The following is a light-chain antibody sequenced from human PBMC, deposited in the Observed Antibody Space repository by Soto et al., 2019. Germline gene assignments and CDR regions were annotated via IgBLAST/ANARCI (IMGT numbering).Light chain of an antibody. J-gene: IGKJ1*01. Sequence: EIVMTQSPATLSVSPGERATLSCRASQRVSSNLAWYQQKPGQAPRLLIYGAYTRATGIPARFSGSESGTEFTLTIISLRSEDFAVYYCQQYNNWPRTFGQGTKVEIQ. CDR1: QRVSSN. CDR3: QQYNNWPRT. V-gene: IGKV3-15*01. CDR2: GAY.